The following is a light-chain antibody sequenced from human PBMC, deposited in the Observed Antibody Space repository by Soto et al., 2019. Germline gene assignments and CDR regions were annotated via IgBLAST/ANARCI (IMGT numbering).Light chain of an antibody. CDR3: QHYYSYPWT. CDR2: KAS. J-gene: IGKJ1*01. V-gene: IGKV1-5*03. CDR1: QSISSW. Sequence: DIQMTQSPSTLSASVGDRVTITCRASQSISSWLAWYQQKPGKAPKLLIYKASSLESGVPSRFSGSGSGTGFTLTNSSLQPDDFSTYYCQHYYSYPWTFGQGTKVEIK.